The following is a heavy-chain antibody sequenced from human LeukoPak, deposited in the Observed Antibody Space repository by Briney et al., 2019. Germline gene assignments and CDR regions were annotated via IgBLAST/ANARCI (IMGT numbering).Heavy chain of an antibody. Sequence: GGSLRLSCAASGFTFSSYGMHWVRQAPGKGLEWVAVIWYDGSNKYYADSVKGRFTISRDNSKNTLYLQMNSLRAEDTAAYYCARDGLMRTSFFDYWGQGTLVTASS. J-gene: IGHJ4*02. D-gene: IGHD1-14*01. CDR3: ARDGLMRTSFFDY. CDR2: IWYDGSNK. V-gene: IGHV3-33*01. CDR1: GFTFSSYG.